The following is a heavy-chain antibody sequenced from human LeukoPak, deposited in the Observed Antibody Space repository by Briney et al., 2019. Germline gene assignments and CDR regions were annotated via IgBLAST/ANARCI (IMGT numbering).Heavy chain of an antibody. J-gene: IGHJ3*02. D-gene: IGHD1-26*01. CDR2: ISAYNGNT. V-gene: IGHV1-18*01. CDR1: GYTFTSYG. CDR3: ARGGSSGSYYLDAFDI. Sequence: ASVRVSCKASGYTFTSYGISWVRQAPGQGLEWMGWISAYNGNTNYAQKLQGRVTMTTDTSTSTAYMELRSLRSDDTAVYYCARGGSSGSYYLDAFDIWGQGTMVTVSS.